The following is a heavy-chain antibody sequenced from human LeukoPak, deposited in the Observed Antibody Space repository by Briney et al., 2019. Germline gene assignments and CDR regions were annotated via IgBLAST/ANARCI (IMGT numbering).Heavy chain of an antibody. V-gene: IGHV1-46*01. CDR2: IDPSGGGT. CDR3: ARAEGYFDWLLPFDP. Sequence: GASVKVSCKASGYTFTSYYMHWVRQAPGQGLEWMGIIDPSGGGTSYAQKFQGRVTMTRDTSTSTVYMELSSLRSEDTAVYYCARAEGYFDWLLPFDPWGQGTLVTVSS. J-gene: IGHJ5*02. D-gene: IGHD3-9*01. CDR1: GYTFTSYY.